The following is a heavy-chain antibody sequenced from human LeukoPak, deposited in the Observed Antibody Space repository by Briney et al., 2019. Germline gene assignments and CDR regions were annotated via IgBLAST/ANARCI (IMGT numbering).Heavy chain of an antibody. V-gene: IGHV3-15*01. CDR3: TTVAPDYYDSSGYTATWFDP. J-gene: IGHJ5*02. D-gene: IGHD3-22*01. Sequence: PGGSLRLSCAASGFTFSNARMSWVRQAPGKGLEWVGRIKSKTDGGTTDYAAPVKGRFTISRDDSKNTLYLQMNSLKTEDTAVYYCTTVAPDYYDSSGYTATWFDPWGQGTLVTVSS. CDR2: IKSKTDGGTT. CDR1: GFTFSNAR.